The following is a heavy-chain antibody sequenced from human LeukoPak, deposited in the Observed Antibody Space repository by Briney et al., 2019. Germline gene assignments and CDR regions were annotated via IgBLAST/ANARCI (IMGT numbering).Heavy chain of an antibody. CDR3: ARGGYCSSTSCYNSWFDP. Sequence: SETLSLTCAVYGGSFSGYYWSWIRQPPEKGLEWIGEINHSGSTNYNPSLKSRVTISVDTSKNQFSLKLSSVTAADTAVYYCARGGYCSSTSCYNSWFDPWGQGTLVTVSS. D-gene: IGHD2-2*02. CDR2: INHSGST. J-gene: IGHJ5*02. CDR1: GGSFSGYY. V-gene: IGHV4-34*01.